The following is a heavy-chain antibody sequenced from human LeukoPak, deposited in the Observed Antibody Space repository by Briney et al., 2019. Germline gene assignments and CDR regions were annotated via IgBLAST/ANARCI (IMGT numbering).Heavy chain of an antibody. D-gene: IGHD1-26*01. CDR3: ASELEGATYY. V-gene: IGHV1-3*01. J-gene: IGHJ4*02. Sequence: ASVKVSCKASGYTFTSYGISWVRQAPGQGLEWMGWINAGNGNTKYSQKFQGRVTITRDTSASTAYMELSSLRSEDTAVYYCASELEGATYYWGQGTLVTVSS. CDR1: GYTFTSYG. CDR2: INAGNGNT.